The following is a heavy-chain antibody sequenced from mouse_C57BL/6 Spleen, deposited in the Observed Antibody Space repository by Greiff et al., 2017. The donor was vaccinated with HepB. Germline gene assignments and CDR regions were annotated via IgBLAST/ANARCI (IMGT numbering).Heavy chain of an antibody. CDR2: IDPSDSET. V-gene: IGHV1-52*01. D-gene: IGHD2-4*01. J-gene: IGHJ4*01. CDR1: GYTFTSYW. CDR3: ARGDYDGGYAMDY. Sequence: QVQLQQPGAELVRPGSSVKLSCKASGYTFTSYWMHWVKQRPIQGLEWIGNIDPSDSETHYNQKFKDKATLTVDKSSSTAYMQLNSLTSEDSAVYYCARGDYDGGYAMDYWGQGTSVTVSS.